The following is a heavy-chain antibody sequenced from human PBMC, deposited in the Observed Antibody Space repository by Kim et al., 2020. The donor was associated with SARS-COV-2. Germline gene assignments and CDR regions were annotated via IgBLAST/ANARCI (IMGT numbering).Heavy chain of an antibody. J-gene: IGHJ4*02. Sequence: AQKFQGRVTITADESTSTAYMELSSLRSEDTAVYYCAREGVRVRGVNGFDYWGQGTLVTVSS. CDR3: AREGVRVRGVNGFDY. V-gene: IGHV1-69*01. D-gene: IGHD3-10*01.